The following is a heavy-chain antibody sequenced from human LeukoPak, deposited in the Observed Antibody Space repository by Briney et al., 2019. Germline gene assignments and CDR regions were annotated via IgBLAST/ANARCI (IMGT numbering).Heavy chain of an antibody. CDR2: ISYDGSNK. CDR1: GFTFSSCG. J-gene: IGHJ4*02. CDR3: ANTRRGDY. D-gene: IGHD3-10*01. Sequence: PGRSLRLSCAASGFTFSSCGMHWVRQAPGKGLEWVAVISYDGSNKYYADSVKGRFTISRDNSKNTLYLQMNSLRAEDTAVYYCANTRRGDYWGQGTLVTVSS. V-gene: IGHV3-30*18.